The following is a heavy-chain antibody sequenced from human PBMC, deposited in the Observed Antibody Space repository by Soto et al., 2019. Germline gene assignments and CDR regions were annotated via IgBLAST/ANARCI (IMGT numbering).Heavy chain of an antibody. CDR3: ARGAYDSSGYYYWFDP. CDR1: GGSISSGDYY. D-gene: IGHD3-22*01. V-gene: IGHV4-30-4*01. CDR2: IYYSGST. Sequence: QVQLQESGPGLVKPSQTLSLTCTVSGGSISSGDYYWSWIRQPPGKGLEWIGYIYYSGSTYYNPSLKSRVTISVDTSKTQFSLKLSSVTAADTAVYYCARGAYDSSGYYYWFDPWGQGTLVTVSS. J-gene: IGHJ5*02.